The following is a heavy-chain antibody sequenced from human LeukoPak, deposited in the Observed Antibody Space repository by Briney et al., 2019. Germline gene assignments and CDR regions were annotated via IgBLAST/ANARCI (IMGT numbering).Heavy chain of an antibody. CDR3: ARGGGSWVYYDY. CDR2: IDSNSGGT. CDR1: GYSFTGYY. Sequence: ASVKVSCKASGYSFTGYYIHWIRQAPGQGLEWLGWIDSNSGGTTYAQKFQGRITMTRDTSNTTAYMELSRLTSDDTAVYYCARGGGSWVYYDYWGQGTLVTVSS. D-gene: IGHD1-26*01. J-gene: IGHJ4*02. V-gene: IGHV1-2*02.